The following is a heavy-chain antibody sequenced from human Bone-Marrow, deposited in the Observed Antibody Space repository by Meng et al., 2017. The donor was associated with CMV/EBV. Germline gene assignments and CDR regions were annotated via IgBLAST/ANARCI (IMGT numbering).Heavy chain of an antibody. CDR1: GFTVSSNY. J-gene: IGHJ4*02. CDR3: ARSGTVVTPLEY. Sequence: VERVESGGGLIQPGGSLRLSCAASGFTVSSNYMSWVRQAPGKGLEWVSVIYSGGSTYYADSVKGRFTISRDNSKNTLYLQMNSLRAEDTAVYYCARSGTVVTPLEYWGQGTLVTVSS. V-gene: IGHV3-53*01. CDR2: IYSGGST. D-gene: IGHD4-23*01.